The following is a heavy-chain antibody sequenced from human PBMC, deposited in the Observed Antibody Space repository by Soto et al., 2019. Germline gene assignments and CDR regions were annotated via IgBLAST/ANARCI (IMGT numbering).Heavy chain of an antibody. CDR2: IYYSGST. Sequence: LSLTCTVSGGSISSGDYYWSWIRQPPGKGLEWIGYIYYSGSTYYNPSLKSRVTISVDTSKNQFSLKLSSVTAADTAVYYCARKTYYYDSSGLLYYGMDGWGQGTTVTFSS. J-gene: IGHJ6*02. D-gene: IGHD3-22*01. V-gene: IGHV4-30-4*01. CDR1: GGSISSGDYY. CDR3: ARKTYYYDSSGLLYYGMDG.